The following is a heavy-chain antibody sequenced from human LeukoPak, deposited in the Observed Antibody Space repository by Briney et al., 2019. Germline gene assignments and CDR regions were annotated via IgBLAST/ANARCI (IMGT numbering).Heavy chain of an antibody. D-gene: IGHD3-3*01. CDR2: ISYSGST. CDR3: ARDVGDFWSGYYHSWFDP. CDR1: GGSISSSSYY. Sequence: SETLSLTCTVSGGSISSSSYYWGWIRQPPGNGLEWIGIISYSGSTYYNPSLKGRVTISVDTSKNQFSLKLSSVTAADTAVYYCARDVGDFWSGYYHSWFDPWGQGTLVTVSS. J-gene: IGHJ5*02. V-gene: IGHV4-39*02.